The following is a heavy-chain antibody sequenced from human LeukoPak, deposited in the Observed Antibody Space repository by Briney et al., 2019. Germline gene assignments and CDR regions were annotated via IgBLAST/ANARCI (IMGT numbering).Heavy chain of an antibody. CDR3: ARASGSSVYYYMDV. V-gene: IGHV1-8*03. D-gene: IGHD1-26*01. CDR1: GYTFTSYD. J-gene: IGHJ6*03. Sequence: ASVKVSCKASGYTFTSYDVNWVRQATGQGLEWMGWMNPNSGNTGYAQKFQGRVTITRNTSISTAYMELSSLRSEDTAVYYCARASGSSVYYYMDVWGKGTTVTVSS. CDR2: MNPNSGNT.